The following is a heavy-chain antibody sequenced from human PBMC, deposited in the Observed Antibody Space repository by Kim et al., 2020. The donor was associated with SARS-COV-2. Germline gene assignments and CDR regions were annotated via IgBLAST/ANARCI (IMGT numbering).Heavy chain of an antibody. CDR1: GGTFSSYT. CDR3: AREIAAAPIDY. Sequence: SVKVSCKASGGTFSSYTISWVRQAPGQGLEWMGRIMPILGIANYAQKFQGRVTITADKSTSTAYMELSSLRSEDTAVYYCAREIAAAPIDYWGQGTLVTVSS. V-gene: IGHV1-69*04. J-gene: IGHJ4*02. CDR2: IMPILGIA. D-gene: IGHD6-13*01.